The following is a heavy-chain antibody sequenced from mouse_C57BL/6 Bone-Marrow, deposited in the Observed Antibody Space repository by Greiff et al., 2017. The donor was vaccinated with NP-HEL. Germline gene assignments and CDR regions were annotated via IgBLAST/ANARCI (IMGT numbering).Heavy chain of an antibody. J-gene: IGHJ1*03. Sequence: EVHLVESGGGLVQPGGSLKLSCAASGFTFSDYYMYWVRQTPEKRLEWVAYISNGGGSTYYPDTVKGRFTISRDNAKNTLYLQMSRLKSEDTAMYYCAGGSWYFDVWGTGTTVTVSS. CDR3: AGGSWYFDV. CDR2: ISNGGGST. V-gene: IGHV5-12*01. CDR1: GFTFSDYY.